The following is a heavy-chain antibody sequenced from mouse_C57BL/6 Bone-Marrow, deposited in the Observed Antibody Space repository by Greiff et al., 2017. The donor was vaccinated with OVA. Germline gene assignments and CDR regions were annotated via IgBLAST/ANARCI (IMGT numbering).Heavy chain of an antibody. CDR3: ARRGYYGSSLLGV. J-gene: IGHJ1*03. Sequence: VQLQQPGAELVKPGASVKLSCKASGYTFTSYWMQWVKQRPGQGLEWIGEIDPSDSYTNYNQKFKGKATLTVDTSSSTAYMQLSSLTSEDSAVYYGARRGYYGSSLLGVWGTGTTVTVSS. V-gene: IGHV1-50*01. D-gene: IGHD1-1*01. CDR2: IDPSDSYT. CDR1: GYTFTSYW.